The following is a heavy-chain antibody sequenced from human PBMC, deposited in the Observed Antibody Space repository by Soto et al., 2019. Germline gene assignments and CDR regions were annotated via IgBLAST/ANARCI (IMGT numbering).Heavy chain of an antibody. CDR1: GYTFTGYY. V-gene: IGHV1-2*04. Sequence: SVKVSCKASGYTFTGYYMHWVQQAPGQGLEWMGWINPNSGGTNYAQKFQGWVTMTRDTSISTAYMELSRLRSDDTAVYYCARDPSFITMVRGVIRDSYFDYWGQGTLVTVSS. J-gene: IGHJ4*02. D-gene: IGHD3-10*01. CDR2: INPNSGGT. CDR3: ARDPSFITMVRGVIRDSYFDY.